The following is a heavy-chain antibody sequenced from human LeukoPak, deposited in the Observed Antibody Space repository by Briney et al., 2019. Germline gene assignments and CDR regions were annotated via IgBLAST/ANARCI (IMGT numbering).Heavy chain of an antibody. CDR3: ARARYYYDSSGYYDLLDY. D-gene: IGHD3-22*01. Sequence: GASVKVSCKASGYTFTGYYMHWVRQAPGQGLEWMGWINPNSGGTNYAQKFQGRVTMTRDTSISTAYMELSRLRSDDTAVYYCARARYYYDSSGYYDLLDYWGQGTLVTVSS. CDR1: GYTFTGYY. J-gene: IGHJ4*02. V-gene: IGHV1-2*02. CDR2: INPNSGGT.